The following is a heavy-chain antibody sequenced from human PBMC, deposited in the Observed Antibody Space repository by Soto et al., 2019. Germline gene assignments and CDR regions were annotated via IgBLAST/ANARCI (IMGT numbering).Heavy chain of an antibody. Sequence: GGSLRLSCAASGFTCSSYAMSWVRQAQGKGLEWVSAISGSGGSTYYADSVKGRFTISRDNSKNTLYLQMNSLRAEDTAVYYCANYPQTDSSGWFEYWGQGTLVTVSS. D-gene: IGHD6-19*01. CDR3: ANYPQTDSSGWFEY. V-gene: IGHV3-23*01. CDR1: GFTCSSYA. CDR2: ISGSGGST. J-gene: IGHJ4*02.